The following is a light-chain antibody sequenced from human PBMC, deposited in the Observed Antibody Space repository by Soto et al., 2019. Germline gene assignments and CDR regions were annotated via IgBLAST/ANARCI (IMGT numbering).Light chain of an antibody. CDR2: NNN. J-gene: IGLJ3*02. Sequence: QSVLTQPPSASGTPGQRVTISCSGSSSNIGSNVVNWYQQLPGTAPKVVIYNNNQRPSGVPDRFSASKSGTSASPAIRGLQSEDEAEYYCTAWDDSLNGVLFGGGTKVTVL. V-gene: IGLV1-44*01. CDR1: SSNIGSNV. CDR3: TAWDDSLNGVL.